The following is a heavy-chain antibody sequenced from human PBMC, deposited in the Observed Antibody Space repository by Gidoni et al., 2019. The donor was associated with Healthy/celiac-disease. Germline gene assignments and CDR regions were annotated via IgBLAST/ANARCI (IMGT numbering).Heavy chain of an antibody. Sequence: EVQLVESGGGLVQPGGSLRLSCAASGFTFSSYWMHWVRQAPGKGLVWVSRINSDGSSKSYADSVKGRFTISRDNAKNTLYLQMNSLRAEDTAVYYCAREGMEALTYYYDSSGYSPRLAFDIWGQGTMVTVSS. CDR2: INSDGSSK. CDR1: GFTFSSYW. V-gene: IGHV3-74*01. CDR3: AREGMEALTYYYDSSGYSPRLAFDI. D-gene: IGHD3-22*01. J-gene: IGHJ3*02.